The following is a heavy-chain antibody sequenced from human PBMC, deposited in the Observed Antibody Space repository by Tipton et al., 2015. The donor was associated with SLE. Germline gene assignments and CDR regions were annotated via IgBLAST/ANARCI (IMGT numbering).Heavy chain of an antibody. J-gene: IGHJ5*02. Sequence: TLSLTCTVSGGSISSSTYYWGWIRQPPGKGLEWIGNIYYSGSTNYNPSLKSRVTILVDTSKNQFSLKLSSVTAADTAVYYCARHDGQWDAFDTWGQGALVTVSS. CDR3: ARHDGQWDAFDT. CDR1: GGSISSSTYY. CDR2: IYYSGST. D-gene: IGHD1-26*01. V-gene: IGHV4-39*01.